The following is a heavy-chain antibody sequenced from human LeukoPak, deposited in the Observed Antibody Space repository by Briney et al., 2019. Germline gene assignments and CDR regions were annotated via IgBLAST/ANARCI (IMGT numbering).Heavy chain of an antibody. Sequence: PGGPLRLSCAASGFTVSSNYMSWVRQAPGKGLEWVSVIYSGGSTYYADSVKGRFTISRDNSKNMLYLQMNSLRAEDTAVYYCARGKNALLWFGESTYDYWGQGTLVTVSS. CDR2: IYSGGST. D-gene: IGHD3-10*01. J-gene: IGHJ4*02. CDR3: ARGKNALLWFGESTYDY. CDR1: GFTVSSNY. V-gene: IGHV3-66*01.